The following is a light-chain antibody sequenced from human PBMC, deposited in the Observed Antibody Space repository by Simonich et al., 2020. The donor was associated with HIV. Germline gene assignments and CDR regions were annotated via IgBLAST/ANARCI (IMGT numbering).Light chain of an antibody. J-gene: IGKJ1*01. Sequence: IVMTQSPATLSVSPGERATLSCRASQSVLSDLAWYQQKPGQAPRLLIYGASTRATGIPARFSGSGSGTDFTLTINSLQSEDFALYYCQQYRKWWTFGQGTKVEIK. V-gene: IGKV3-15*01. CDR2: GAS. CDR3: QQYRKWWT. CDR1: QSVLSD.